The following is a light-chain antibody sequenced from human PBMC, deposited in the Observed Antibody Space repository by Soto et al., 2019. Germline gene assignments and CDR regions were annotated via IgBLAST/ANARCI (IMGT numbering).Light chain of an antibody. CDR3: QQFHRFSRT. J-gene: IGKJ1*01. CDR2: DAS. V-gene: IGKV1-5*01. Sequence: DIQMTQSPSTLSASVGDRVTITCRASQNINSWLAWYQQKPGKAPNLLIYDASTLESGVPSRFSGSGSGTEFTLTISSLQPEDFATYYGQQFHRFSRTFGQGTKVEVK. CDR1: QNINSW.